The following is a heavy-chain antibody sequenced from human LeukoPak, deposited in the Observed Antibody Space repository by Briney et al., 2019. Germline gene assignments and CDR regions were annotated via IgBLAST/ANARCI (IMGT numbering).Heavy chain of an antibody. CDR1: GYTLTELS. Sequence: ASVKVSCKVSGYTLTELSMHWVRQAPGKGLEWMGGFDPEDGETIYAQKFQGRVTMTEDTSTDTAYMELSSLRSEDTAVHYCATAQPQDENNWFDPWGQGTLVTVSS. CDR2: FDPEDGET. CDR3: ATAQPQDENNWFDP. V-gene: IGHV1-24*01. J-gene: IGHJ5*02.